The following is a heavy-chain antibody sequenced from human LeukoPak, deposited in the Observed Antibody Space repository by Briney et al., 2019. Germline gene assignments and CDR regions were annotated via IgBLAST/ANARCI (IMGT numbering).Heavy chain of an antibody. CDR3: AKATVRAIPPAEFDY. V-gene: IGHV3-23*01. CDR1: GYTFSSYA. J-gene: IGHJ4*02. CDR2: ISRSGGST. Sequence: PGASLRLSCAASGYTFSSYAMSCVRQAPGKGLEWVSAISRSGGSTYYADSVKGRFTISRDNSKNTLYLQMISLRAEDTAVYYCAKATVRAIPPAEFDYWGQGTLVIVAS. D-gene: IGHD2-21*01.